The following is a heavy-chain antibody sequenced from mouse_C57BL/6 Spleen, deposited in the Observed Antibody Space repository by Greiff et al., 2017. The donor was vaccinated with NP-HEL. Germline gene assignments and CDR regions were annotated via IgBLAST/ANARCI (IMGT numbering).Heavy chain of an antibody. D-gene: IGHD2-3*01. V-gene: IGHV1-59*01. CDR1: GYTFTSYW. CDR3: ARAGYDGYGFAY. Sequence: QVQLQQPGAELVRPGTSVKLSCKASGYTFTSYWMHWVKQRPGQGLEWIGVIDPSDSYTNYNQKFKGKATLTVDTSSSTAYMQLSSLTSEDSAVYYCARAGYDGYGFAYWGQGTLVTVSA. J-gene: IGHJ3*01. CDR2: IDPSDSYT.